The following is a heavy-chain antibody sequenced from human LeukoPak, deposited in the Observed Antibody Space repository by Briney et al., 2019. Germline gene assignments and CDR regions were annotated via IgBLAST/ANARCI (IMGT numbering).Heavy chain of an antibody. D-gene: IGHD1-7*01. CDR1: GYTFTSYG. Sequence: HRASVKVSCKASGYTFTSYGISWVRQAPGQGLEWMGWMNPNSGNTGYAQKFQGRVTMTRNTSISTAYMELSSLRSEDTAVYYCARSLSGTSSNEWGQGTLVTVSS. V-gene: IGHV1-8*02. CDR2: MNPNSGNT. J-gene: IGHJ4*02. CDR3: ARSLSGTSSNE.